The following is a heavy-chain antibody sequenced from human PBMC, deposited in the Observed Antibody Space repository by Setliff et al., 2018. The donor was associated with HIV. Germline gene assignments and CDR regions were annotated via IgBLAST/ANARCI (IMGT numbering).Heavy chain of an antibody. CDR2: FDLEDGAT. J-gene: IGHJ3*02. Sequence: ASVKVSCKVSGYSVTELSIHWVRQAPGKGLEWMGSFDLEDGATIYAQKIQGRVTITRDTSASTAYMELSSLRSEDTAVYYCARAFQHFEYAFDIWGQGTMVTVSS. CDR3: ARAFQHFEYAFDI. CDR1: GYSVTELS. V-gene: IGHV1-24*01. D-gene: IGHD3-9*01.